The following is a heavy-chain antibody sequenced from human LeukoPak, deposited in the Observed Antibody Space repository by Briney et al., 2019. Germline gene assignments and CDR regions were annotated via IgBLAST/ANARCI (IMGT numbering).Heavy chain of an antibody. J-gene: IGHJ4*02. Sequence: GGSLRLSCAASGFTFSSYAMRWVRQAPGKGLEWVSAISGSGGSTYYADSVKGRFTISRDNSKNTLYLQMNSLRAGDTAVYYCAKERHSGSYPPFFDYWGQGTLVTVSS. CDR1: GFTFSSYA. D-gene: IGHD1-26*01. CDR2: ISGSGGST. V-gene: IGHV3-23*01. CDR3: AKERHSGSYPPFFDY.